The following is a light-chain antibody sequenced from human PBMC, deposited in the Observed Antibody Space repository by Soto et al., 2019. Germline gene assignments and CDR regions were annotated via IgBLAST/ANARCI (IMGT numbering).Light chain of an antibody. J-gene: IGKJ1*01. CDR3: QQSNNYPWT. CDR1: QYIHNY. V-gene: IGKV1-5*03. Sequence: DIQMTQSPSTLSASVGDRVTITCRASQYIHNYLAWYQQKPGEAPKLLIYEAANLESGVPSRFSGSGTGKEFTLTVSGLQPDDFATYYCQQSNNYPWTFGQETSVEI. CDR2: EAA.